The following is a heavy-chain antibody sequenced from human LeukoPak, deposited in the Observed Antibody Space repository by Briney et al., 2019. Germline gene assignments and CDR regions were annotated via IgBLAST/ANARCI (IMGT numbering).Heavy chain of an antibody. CDR3: ARGRKYYYARAFDI. D-gene: IGHD3-22*01. J-gene: IGHJ3*02. CDR2: MNPNSGNT. CDR1: GYTFTSYD. V-gene: IGHV1-8*01. Sequence: GASVKVSRKASGYTFTSYDINWVRQATGQGLEWMGWMNPNSGNTGYAQKFQGRVTMTRNTSISTAYMELSSLRSEDTAVYYCARGRKYYYARAFDIWGQGTMVTVSS.